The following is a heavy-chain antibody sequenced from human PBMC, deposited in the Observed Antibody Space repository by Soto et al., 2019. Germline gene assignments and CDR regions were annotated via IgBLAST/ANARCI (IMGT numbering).Heavy chain of an antibody. CDR3: ARLRRRRLGELSFYNWFDP. J-gene: IGHJ5*02. CDR2: IYYTGST. Sequence: SETLSLTCTVSGDSISTSSYSWGWIRRPPGKGLEWIGSIYYTGSTYYNPSLKSRVTMSVDTSKNQFSLKLSSVTAADTAVYYCARLRRRRLGELSFYNWFDPWGQGTLVTVSS. D-gene: IGHD3-16*02. V-gene: IGHV4-39*01. CDR1: GDSISTSSYS.